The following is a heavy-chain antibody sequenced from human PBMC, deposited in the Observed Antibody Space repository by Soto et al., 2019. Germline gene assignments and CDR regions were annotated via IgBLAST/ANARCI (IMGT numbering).Heavy chain of an antibody. CDR1: GDSVSSGTYY. CDR2: VYDRGIT. V-gene: IGHV4-61*01. CDR3: ARAYKYGLGRGRSMDV. D-gene: IGHD3-10*01. J-gene: IGHJ6*02. Sequence: QVQLQESGPGLVKPSENLSVTCTVSGDSVSSGTYYWSWIRQPPGKGQEWIGYVYDRGITNCNTSLKCRVTVTVDTSKNQFSLKLSSVTAADTAVYYCARAYKYGLGRGRSMDVWGQGTTVIVS.